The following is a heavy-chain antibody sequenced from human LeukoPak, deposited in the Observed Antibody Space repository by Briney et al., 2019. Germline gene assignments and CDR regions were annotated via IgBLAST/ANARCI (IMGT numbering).Heavy chain of an antibody. CDR1: GYTFTGYY. CDR3: ANLYYDSSGFPIDY. Sequence: ASVKVSCKASGYTFTGYYMHWVRQAPGQGLEWMGWINPNSGGTNYAQKFQGRVTMTRDTSISTAYMELSRLRSDDTAVYYCANLYYDSSGFPIDYWGQGTLVTVSS. V-gene: IGHV1-2*02. J-gene: IGHJ4*02. D-gene: IGHD3-22*01. CDR2: INPNSGGT.